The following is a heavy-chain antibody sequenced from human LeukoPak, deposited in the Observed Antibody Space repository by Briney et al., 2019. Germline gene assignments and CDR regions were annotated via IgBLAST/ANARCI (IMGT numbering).Heavy chain of an antibody. J-gene: IGHJ4*02. Sequence: ASVKVSCKASGYTFTGYYMHWVRQAPGQGLEWMGWISAYNGNTNYAQKLQGRVTMTTDTSASTAYMELSSLRSEDTAVYYCARDHYVFDYWGQGTLVTVSS. D-gene: IGHD3-16*01. V-gene: IGHV1-18*04. CDR3: ARDHYVFDY. CDR2: ISAYNGNT. CDR1: GYTFTGYY.